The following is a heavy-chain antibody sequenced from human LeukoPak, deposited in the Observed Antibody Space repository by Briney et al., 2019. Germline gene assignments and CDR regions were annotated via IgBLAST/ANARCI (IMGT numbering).Heavy chain of an antibody. CDR2: IRDDGSNK. CDR3: WKGHVVGGTRWFDP. CDR1: GFTFSSYG. Sequence: GGSLRLSCAASGFTFSSYGMSWVRQAPGKGLEWVAFIRDDGSNKNYADSVKGRFTISRDNSKNSLYLQMNSLRAEDLAVYYCWKGHVVGGTRWFDPWGQGTLVPVSS. J-gene: IGHJ5*02. V-gene: IGHV3-30*02. D-gene: IGHD6-19*01.